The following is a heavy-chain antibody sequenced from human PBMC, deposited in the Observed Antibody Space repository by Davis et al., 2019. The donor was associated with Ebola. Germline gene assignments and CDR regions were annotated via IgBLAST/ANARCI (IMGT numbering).Heavy chain of an antibody. J-gene: IGHJ6*04. V-gene: IGHV1-2*06. Sequence: AASVKVSCKASGYTFTGYYMHWVRQAPGQGLEWMGRINPNSGGTNYAQKFQGRVTMTRDTSIGTAYMELSRLRSDDTAVYYCARGSGYPNYYGMDVWGKGTTVTVSS. CDR2: INPNSGGT. D-gene: IGHD3-22*01. CDR1: GYTFTGYY. CDR3: ARGSGYPNYYGMDV.